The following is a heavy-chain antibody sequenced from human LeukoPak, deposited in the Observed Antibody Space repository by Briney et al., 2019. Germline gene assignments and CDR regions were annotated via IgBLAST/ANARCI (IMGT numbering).Heavy chain of an antibody. CDR1: GFTLSSYA. Sequence: GGSLRLSCSASGFTLSSYAMHWVRQAPGKGLEYVSAISSNGGSTYYADSVKGRFTISRDNSKNTLYLQMKSLRGEDTAVYYCAGAPENYDVLTGYYGWYFDLWGRGTLVTASS. V-gene: IGHV3-64*04. CDR3: AGAPENYDVLTGYYGWYFDL. J-gene: IGHJ2*01. D-gene: IGHD3-9*01. CDR2: ISSNGGST.